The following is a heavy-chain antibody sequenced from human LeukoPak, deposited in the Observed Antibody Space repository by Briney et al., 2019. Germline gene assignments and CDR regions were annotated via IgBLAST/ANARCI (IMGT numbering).Heavy chain of an antibody. V-gene: IGHV3-23*01. J-gene: IGHJ3*02. Sequence: GGSLRLSCAASALTFSSYAMSWVRQAPGKGLEWVSSISGSGDSTYYADSVKGRFTISRDNSKNTLYLQMNSLRAEDTAVYYCARAKSGCYSSSCIPNSDAFDIWGQGTMVTVSS. CDR2: ISGSGDST. CDR1: ALTFSSYA. CDR3: ARAKSGCYSSSCIPNSDAFDI. D-gene: IGHD6-13*01.